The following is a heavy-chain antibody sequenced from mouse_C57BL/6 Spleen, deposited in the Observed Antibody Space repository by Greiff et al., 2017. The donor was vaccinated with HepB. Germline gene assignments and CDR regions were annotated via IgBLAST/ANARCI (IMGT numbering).Heavy chain of an antibody. V-gene: IGHV14-3*01. D-gene: IGHD1-1*01. CDR3: ASDYGSSYYAMDY. CDR2: IDPANGNT. CDR1: GFNIKNTY. Sequence: VHVKQSVAELVRPGASVKLSCTASGFNIKNTYMHWVKQRPEQGLEWIGRIDPANGNTKYAPKFQGKATITADTSSNTAYLQLSSLTSEDTAIYYCASDYGSSYYAMDYWGQGTSVTVSS. J-gene: IGHJ4*01.